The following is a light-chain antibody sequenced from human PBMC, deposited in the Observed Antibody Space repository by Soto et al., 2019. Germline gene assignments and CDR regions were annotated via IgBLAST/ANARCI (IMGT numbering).Light chain of an antibody. CDR3: LQRSNWQHT. CDR1: QSVSSY. J-gene: IGKJ2*01. CDR2: DAS. V-gene: IGKV3-11*01. Sequence: EIVLTQSPATLSLSPGERATLSCRASQSVSSYLAWYQQKPGQAPRLLIYDASNRVTGIPARFSGSGSGTDFTLTISSLEPEDFAVYYCLQRSNWQHTFVQGTKVEIK.